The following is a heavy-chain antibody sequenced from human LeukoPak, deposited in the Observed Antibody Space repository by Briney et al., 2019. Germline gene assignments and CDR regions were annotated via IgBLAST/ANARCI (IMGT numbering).Heavy chain of an antibody. Sequence: GASVKVSCKASGYTFTSYAMNWVRQAPGQGLEWMGWINTNTGNPTYAQGFTGRFVFSLDTSVNTAYLQISSLKAEDTAVYYCARDEREYPLYYYGMDVWGQGTTVTVSS. J-gene: IGHJ6*02. V-gene: IGHV7-4-1*02. D-gene: IGHD2-2*01. CDR2: INTNTGNP. CDR3: ARDEREYPLYYYGMDV. CDR1: GYTFTSYA.